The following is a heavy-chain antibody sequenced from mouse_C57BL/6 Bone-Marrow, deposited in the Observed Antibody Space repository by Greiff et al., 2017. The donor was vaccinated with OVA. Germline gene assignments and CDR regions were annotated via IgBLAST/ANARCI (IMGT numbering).Heavy chain of an antibody. CDR2: IWSGGST. V-gene: IGHV2-2*01. CDR1: GFSLTSYG. CDR3: ARKDYGSSHYAMDY. J-gene: IGHJ4*01. D-gene: IGHD1-1*01. Sequence: QVQLQQSGPGLVQPSQSLSITCTVSGFSLTSYGVHWVRQSPGKGLEWLGVIWSGGSTDYNAAFISRLSISKDNSKSQVFFKMNRLQADDTAIYYCARKDYGSSHYAMDYWGQGTSVTVSS.